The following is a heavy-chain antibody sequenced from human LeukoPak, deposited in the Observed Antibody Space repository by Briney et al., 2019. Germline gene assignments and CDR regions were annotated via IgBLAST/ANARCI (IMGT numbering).Heavy chain of an antibody. CDR3: ARFGSGWWYNDY. V-gene: IGHV1-2*02. D-gene: IGHD6-19*01. CDR1: GYTFTGYY. J-gene: IGHJ4*02. CDR2: ITPNSGGT. Sequence: ASVKVSCKASGYTFTGYYMHWVRQAPGQGLEWMGWITPNSGGTNYAQKFQGRVTMTRDMSISTAYMELSRLKSDDTAVYYCARFGSGWWYNDYWGQGTLVTVSS.